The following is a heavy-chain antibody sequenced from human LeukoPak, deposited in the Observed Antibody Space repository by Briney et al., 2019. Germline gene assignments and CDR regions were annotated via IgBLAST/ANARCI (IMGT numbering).Heavy chain of an antibody. J-gene: IGHJ4*02. Sequence: GGSLRLSCAASGFTFSSYSMNWVRQAPGKGLEWVSSISSSSSYIYYADSVKGRFTISRDNAKNSLCLEMNSLRADDTAVYYCARDYANIVDYWGQGTLVAVSS. CDR3: ARDYANIVDY. D-gene: IGHD3-16*01. V-gene: IGHV3-21*04. CDR2: ISSSSSYI. CDR1: GFTFSSYS.